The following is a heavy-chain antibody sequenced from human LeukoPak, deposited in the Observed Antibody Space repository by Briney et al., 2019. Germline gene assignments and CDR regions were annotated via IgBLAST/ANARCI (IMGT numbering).Heavy chain of an antibody. J-gene: IGHJ5*01. Sequence: PGGSLRLSCASSGLTVGTNYMTWVRQAPGKGLEWVSLIYGAGTTYYANSVRGRFTISRDNSKNKLYLLMKSIITEATAVYYCAKSACDAGPCPNWLDSWGQGTLVTVSS. D-gene: IGHD1-1*01. CDR1: GLTVGTNY. CDR3: AKSACDAGPCPNWLDS. CDR2: IYGAGTT. V-gene: IGHV3-66*02.